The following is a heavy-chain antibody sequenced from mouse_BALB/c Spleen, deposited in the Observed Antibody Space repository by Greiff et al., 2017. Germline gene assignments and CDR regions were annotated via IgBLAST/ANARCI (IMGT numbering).Heavy chain of an antibody. J-gene: IGHJ3*01. CDR2: ISSGSSTI. CDR3: ARLSTMITFAY. D-gene: IGHD2-4*01. V-gene: IGHV5-17*02. Sequence: EVQGVESGGGLVQPGGSRKLSCAASGFTFSSFGMHWVRQAPEKGLEWVAYISSGSSTIYYADTVKGRFTISRDNPKNTLFLQMTSLRSEDTAMYYCARLSTMITFAYWGQGTLVTVSA. CDR1: GFTFSSFG.